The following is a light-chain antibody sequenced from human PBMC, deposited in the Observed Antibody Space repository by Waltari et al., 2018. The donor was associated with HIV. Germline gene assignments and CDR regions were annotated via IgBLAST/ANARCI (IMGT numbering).Light chain of an antibody. CDR1: GSNIGSRN. V-gene: IGLV1-44*01. CDR3: AAWDDSLSGFV. J-gene: IGLJ3*02. Sequence: QSVLTQPPSLSAAPGHKINISCSGGGSNIGSRNVPWYQQLPSRAPKFIIDHDHRRPSGVSDRFTASKSGTSASLFISKLQAADEATYYCAAWDDSLSGFVFGGGT. CDR2: HDH.